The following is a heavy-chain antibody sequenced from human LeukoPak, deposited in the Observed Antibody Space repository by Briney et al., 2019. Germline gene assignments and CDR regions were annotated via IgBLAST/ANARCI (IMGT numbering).Heavy chain of an antibody. Sequence: PSETLSLTCTVSGGSISTYYWSWIRQPPGKGLEWIGYIYYSGSTNYNPSLKSRVTISVDTSKDQFSLKLSSVTAADTAVYYCARRGNSRSKEVFDYWGQGTLVTVSS. D-gene: IGHD6-13*01. V-gene: IGHV4-59*01. CDR1: GGSISTYY. CDR3: ARRGNSRSKEVFDY. J-gene: IGHJ4*02. CDR2: IYYSGST.